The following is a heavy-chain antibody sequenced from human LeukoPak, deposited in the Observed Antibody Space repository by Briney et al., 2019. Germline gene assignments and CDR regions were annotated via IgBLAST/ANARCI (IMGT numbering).Heavy chain of an antibody. V-gene: IGHV4-38-2*02. D-gene: IGHD2-15*01. J-gene: IGHJ4*02. CDR3: ARAMVVVAATGYFDY. CDR2: IYHSGST. Sequence: SETLSLICTVSGYSLICDYYWGWIRHPPGKGLEWIGNIYHSGSTYYNPSLKSRVTMSVDTSKSQFSLKLSSVTAADTAVYYCARAMVVVAATGYFDYWGLGTLLTVSS. CDR1: GYSLICDYY.